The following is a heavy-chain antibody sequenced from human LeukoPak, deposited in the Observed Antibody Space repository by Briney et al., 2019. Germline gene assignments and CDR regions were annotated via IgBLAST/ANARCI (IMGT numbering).Heavy chain of an antibody. CDR2: IGVYNGNT. J-gene: IGHJ6*02. D-gene: IGHD2-15*01. CDR1: GYTFTSYG. CDR3: ARGRYCSGGSCYYGYYYGMDV. Sequence: ASVKVSCTASGYTFTSYGFSWVRQPPGQGLEWMGWIGVYNGNTNYAQKLQGRVTMTTDTSTSTAYMELRSLRSDDTAVYYCARGRYCSGGSCYYGYYYGMDVWGQGTTVTVSS. V-gene: IGHV1-18*01.